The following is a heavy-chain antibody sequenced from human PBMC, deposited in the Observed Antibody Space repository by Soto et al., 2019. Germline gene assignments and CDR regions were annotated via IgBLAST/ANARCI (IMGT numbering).Heavy chain of an antibody. CDR1: GYYFTNYW. CDR2: IYPGDSDT. D-gene: IGHD3-10*01. CDR3: ARVRSPYNFDY. J-gene: IGHJ4*02. V-gene: IGHV5-51*01. Sequence: LGESLKISCKGSGYYFTNYWIGWVRQMPGEGLEWVAIIYPGDSDTRYSPSFQGQVTISTDKSISTAYLLWSSLKASDTAMYYCARVRSPYNFDYWGQGTLVTVSS.